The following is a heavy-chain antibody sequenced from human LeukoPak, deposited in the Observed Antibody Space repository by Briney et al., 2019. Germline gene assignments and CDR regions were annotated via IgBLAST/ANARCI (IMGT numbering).Heavy chain of an antibody. D-gene: IGHD6-19*01. CDR2: IYYSGST. CDR1: SGSISSSSYY. J-gene: IGHJ4*02. V-gene: IGHV4-39*01. Sequence: SETLSLTCTVSSGSISSSSYYWGWIRPPPGKGLEWIGSIYYSGSTYYNPSLKSRVTISVDTSKNQFSLKLSSVTAAETAVYYCARHKLGTVAGFYFDYWGQGTLVTVSS. CDR3: ARHKLGTVAGFYFDY.